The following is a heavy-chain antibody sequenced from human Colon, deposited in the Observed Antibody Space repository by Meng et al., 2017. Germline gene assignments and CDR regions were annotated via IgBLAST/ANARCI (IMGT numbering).Heavy chain of an antibody. Sequence: LREGALGLVRPSGTSSLTCAVSGGCISSSDWWRWVRQPPGKGLEWIGDIYHSGSTNYNPSLKSRVTISVDKSKNQFSLKLSSVTAADTAVYYCARNSVAGVDYWGQGTLVTVSS. J-gene: IGHJ4*02. D-gene: IGHD6-19*01. CDR2: IYHSGST. CDR3: ARNSVAGVDY. V-gene: IGHV4-4*02. CDR1: GGCISSSDW.